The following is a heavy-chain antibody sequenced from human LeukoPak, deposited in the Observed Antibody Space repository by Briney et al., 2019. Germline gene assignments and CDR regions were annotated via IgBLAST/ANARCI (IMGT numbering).Heavy chain of an antibody. CDR3: ATSGSWYFFDY. Sequence: GGSLRLSCAASGFTFSSFAMSWVSQAPGKGLEWVSAISGSGGSTYYADSVKGRFTISRDNSKNTLYLQMNSLRAEDTAVYYCATSGSWYFFDYWGQGTLVIVSS. V-gene: IGHV3-23*01. D-gene: IGHD6-13*01. CDR1: GFTFSSFA. CDR2: ISGSGGST. J-gene: IGHJ4*02.